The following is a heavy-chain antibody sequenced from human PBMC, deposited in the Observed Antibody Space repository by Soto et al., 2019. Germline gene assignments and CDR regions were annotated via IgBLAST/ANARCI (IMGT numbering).Heavy chain of an antibody. Sequence: QGQLLQSGDEVKKPGASVRVSCRASGYPFTSYGISWVRQAPGQGLEWVAWISAYNGKRDTAEKFQGRVTMTSDTSTDTAHMELGDRTSADTAVYYCARGRIVASIHDAFEIWGQGTKVTVSS. D-gene: IGHD5-12*01. CDR1: GYPFTSYG. J-gene: IGHJ3*02. V-gene: IGHV1-18*01. CDR3: ARGRIVASIHDAFEI. CDR2: ISAYNGKR.